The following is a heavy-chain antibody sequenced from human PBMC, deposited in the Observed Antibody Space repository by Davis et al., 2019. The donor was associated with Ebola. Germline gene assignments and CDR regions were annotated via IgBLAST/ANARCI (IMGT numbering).Heavy chain of an antibody. CDR2: IHQSGSP. CDR3: ARGAPLQLWRYSYYYMDV. CDR1: GESFSAYY. D-gene: IGHD5-18*01. V-gene: IGHV4-34*01. Sequence: PSETLSLTCAVYGESFSAYYWNWIRQSPDTGLEWIGEIHQSGSPNYHPSLKSRVTMSMDSSKNQFSLKLNSLTDADTAVYYCARGAPLQLWRYSYYYMDVWGIGATVTVSS. J-gene: IGHJ6*03.